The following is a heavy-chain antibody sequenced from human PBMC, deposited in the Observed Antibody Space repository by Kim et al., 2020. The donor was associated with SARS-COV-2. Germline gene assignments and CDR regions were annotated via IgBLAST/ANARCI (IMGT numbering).Heavy chain of an antibody. CDR1: GFTFSSYE. CDR2: ISSSGSTI. Sequence: GGSLRLSCAASGFTFSSYEMNWVRQAPGKGLEWVSYISSSGSTIYYADSVKGRFTISRDNAKNSLYLQMNSLRAEDTAVYYCAREGDSSGYYFDYWGQGTLVTVSS. J-gene: IGHJ4*02. D-gene: IGHD3-22*01. V-gene: IGHV3-48*03. CDR3: AREGDSSGYYFDY.